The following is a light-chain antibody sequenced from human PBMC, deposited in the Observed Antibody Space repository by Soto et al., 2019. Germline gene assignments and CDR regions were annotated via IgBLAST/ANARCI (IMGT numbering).Light chain of an antibody. CDR2: DVS. Sequence: QPELTQAASVSGAPGPSITISCTRTSSDVGGYNYVSWYQQHPGKAPKLMIYDVSDRPSGVSNHFSASKSGNTASLTISGLQAEDEADYYCCSYTSSSTPWVFGTGTKVTVL. J-gene: IGLJ1*01. V-gene: IGLV2-14*03. CDR1: SSDVGGYNY. CDR3: CSYTSSSTPWV.